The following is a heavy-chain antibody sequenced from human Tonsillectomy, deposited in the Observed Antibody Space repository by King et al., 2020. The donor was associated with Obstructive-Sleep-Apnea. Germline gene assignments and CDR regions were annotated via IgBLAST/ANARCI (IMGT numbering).Heavy chain of an antibody. CDR1: GFTFRSYA. CDR2: ISYDGTNK. V-gene: IGHV3-30*04. CDR3: ARNGFDAKPTCTLLWLRRGVMDV. J-gene: IGHJ6*02. D-gene: IGHD3-10*01. Sequence: VQLVESGGGVVQPGGSLRLSCAASGFTFRSYAMHWVRQAPGRGLEWVAVISYDGTNKYYADSVKGRFTISRDNSKNTLYVQMNSLRAEDTAVYYCARNGFDAKPTCTLLWLRRGVMDVWGQGTTVTVSS.